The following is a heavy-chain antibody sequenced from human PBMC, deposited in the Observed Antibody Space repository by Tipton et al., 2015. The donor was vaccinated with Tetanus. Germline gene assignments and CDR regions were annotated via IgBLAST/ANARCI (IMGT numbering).Heavy chain of an antibody. V-gene: IGHV1-2*02. D-gene: IGHD3-3*01. CDR3: GRDGGTYHYDFWSGGDY. CDR1: GYTFTGYY. CDR2: INPNSGGT. J-gene: IGHJ4*02. Sequence: QLVQSGAEVKKPGASVKVSCKASGYTFTGYYMHWVRQAPGQGLEWMGWINPNSGGTNYAQKFQGRVTMTRDTSISTVYMELSRLRSDDTAVYYCGRDGGTYHYDFWSGGDYWGQGTLVTVSS.